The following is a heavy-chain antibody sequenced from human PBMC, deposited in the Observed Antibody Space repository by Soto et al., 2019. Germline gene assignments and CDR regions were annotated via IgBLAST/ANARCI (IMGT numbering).Heavy chain of an antibody. CDR3: ARGSGFLVSG. D-gene: IGHD3-3*01. J-gene: IGHJ4*02. V-gene: IGHV1-8*01. CDR2: MNPNSGNT. Sequence: ARQATGQGLEWMGWMNPNSGNTGYAQKFQGRVTMTRNTSISTAYMELSSLRSEDTAVYYCARGSGFLVSGWGQGTLVTVSS.